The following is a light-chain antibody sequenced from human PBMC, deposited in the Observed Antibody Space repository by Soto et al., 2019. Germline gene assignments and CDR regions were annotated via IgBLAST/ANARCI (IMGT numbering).Light chain of an antibody. V-gene: IGKV1-16*02. Sequence: DIQMTPSPSSLAASVGDRVTITCRARQGISNYLAWFQQKPGKAPKSLIYAASSLQSWVPSKISSCESGTDFPITICSPQPEDVATYFGQQYNSYPRTFGGGPKVEIK. CDR1: QGISNY. CDR2: AAS. J-gene: IGKJ4*01. CDR3: QQYNSYPRT.